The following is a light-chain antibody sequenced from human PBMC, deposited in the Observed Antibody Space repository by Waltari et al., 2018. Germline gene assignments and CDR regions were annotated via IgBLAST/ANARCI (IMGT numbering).Light chain of an antibody. V-gene: IGLV8-61*01. CDR1: SGSLSTTSY. Sequence: QTVVTHEPSLSVSPGGTVTLTCALSSGSLSTTSYATWYQQPPGQAPRTLVYKANARSSGVPDRFSGSSLGNTAALTITGAQADDESDYYCALDMGSGIWVVGGGTRLTVL. J-gene: IGLJ3*02. CDR3: ALDMGSGIWV. CDR2: KAN.